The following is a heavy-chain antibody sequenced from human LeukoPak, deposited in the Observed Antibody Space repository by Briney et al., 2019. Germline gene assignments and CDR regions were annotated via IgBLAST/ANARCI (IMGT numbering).Heavy chain of an antibody. CDR2: IKQGGSET. V-gene: IGHV3-7*01. CDR1: GFTFSSYS. CDR3: AREAAAGTPYGMDV. Sequence: GSLRLSCAASGFTFSSYSMSWVRQAPGKGLEWVAHIKQGGSETSYVDSVKGRFTVSRDNAKNSVYLQMNSLRVEDTAVYYCAREAAAGTPYGMDVWGQGTTVTVSS. D-gene: IGHD6-13*01. J-gene: IGHJ6*02.